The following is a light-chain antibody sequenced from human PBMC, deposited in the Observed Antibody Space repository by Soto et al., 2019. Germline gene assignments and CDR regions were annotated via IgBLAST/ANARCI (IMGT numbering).Light chain of an antibody. CDR2: GNN. J-gene: IGLJ3*02. CDR3: QSYDSSLSVPWV. CDR1: SSDIGAGYD. Sequence: QSVLTQPPSVSGAPGQRVTISCTGSSSDIGAGYDVHWYQQLPGTAPKLLIYGNNNRPSGVPDRFSGSKSGTSASLAITGLQAEDEGDYYCQSYDSSLSVPWVFGGGTKVTVL. V-gene: IGLV1-40*01.